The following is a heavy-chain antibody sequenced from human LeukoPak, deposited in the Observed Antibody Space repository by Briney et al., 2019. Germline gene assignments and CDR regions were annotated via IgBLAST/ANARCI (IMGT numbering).Heavy chain of an antibody. Sequence: GRSLRLSCAASGFTFDDYAMHWVRQAPGKGLEWVSGISWNSGSIGYADSVKGRFTISSDNAKNSLYLQMNSLRAEDTALYYCAKATGYSSGWYDYWGQGTLVTVSS. J-gene: IGHJ4*02. CDR1: GFTFDDYA. V-gene: IGHV3-9*01. CDR3: AKATGYSSGWYDY. D-gene: IGHD6-19*01. CDR2: ISWNSGSI.